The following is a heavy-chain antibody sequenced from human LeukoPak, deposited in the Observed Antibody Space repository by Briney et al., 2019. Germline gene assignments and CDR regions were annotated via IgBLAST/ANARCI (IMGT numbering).Heavy chain of an antibody. Sequence: GGSLRLSCAASGFTFSSYGMHWVRQAPGKGLEWVAVIWYDGSNKYYADSVKGRFTISRDNSKNTLYLQMNSLRAEDTAVYYCARETTVTTYDAFGIWGQGTMVTVSS. CDR3: ARETTVTTYDAFGI. V-gene: IGHV3-33*01. CDR1: GFTFSSYG. J-gene: IGHJ3*02. D-gene: IGHD4-17*01. CDR2: IWYDGSNK.